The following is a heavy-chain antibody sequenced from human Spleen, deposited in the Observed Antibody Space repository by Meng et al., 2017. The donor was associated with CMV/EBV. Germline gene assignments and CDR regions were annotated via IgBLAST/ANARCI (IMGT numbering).Heavy chain of an antibody. CDR2: INSDGSST. CDR3: AREYSGSYGVDY. CDR1: GLAFSTYA. V-gene: IGHV3-74*01. J-gene: IGHJ4*02. D-gene: IGHD1-26*01. Sequence: GESLKISCAASGLAFSTYAMHWVRQAPGKGLVWASRINSDGSSTSYADSVKGRFTISRDNAKNTLYLQMNSLRAEDTAVYYCAREYSGSYGVDYWGQGTLVTVSS.